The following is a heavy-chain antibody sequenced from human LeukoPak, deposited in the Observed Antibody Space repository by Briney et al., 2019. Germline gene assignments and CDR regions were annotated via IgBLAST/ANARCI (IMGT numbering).Heavy chain of an antibody. CDR2: IIGSGGST. J-gene: IGHJ5*01. V-gene: IGHV3-23*01. Sequence: GGSLRVSCAAPVFTLSSYATSSVCQELGGRVEWGSDIIGSGGSTYYADSVKGRFTISRDNSKNTLYLQMNSLRAEDTAVYYCAKESVDGDYVSWFDSWGQGT. D-gene: IGHD4-17*01. CDR1: VFTLSSYA. CDR3: AKESVDGDYVSWFDS.